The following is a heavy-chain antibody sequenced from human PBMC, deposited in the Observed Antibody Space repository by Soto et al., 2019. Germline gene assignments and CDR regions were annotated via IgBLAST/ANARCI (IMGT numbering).Heavy chain of an antibody. CDR1: GFTFSSYS. V-gene: IGHV3-21*01. CDR2: ISSSSSYI. J-gene: IGHJ4*02. CDR3: ARKIFGVVMEWYFDY. D-gene: IGHD3-3*01. Sequence: NPGGSLRLSCGASGFTFSSYSMNWVRQAPGKGLEWVSSISSSSSYIYYADSVKGRFTISRDNAKNSLYLQMNSLRAEETAVYYCARKIFGVVMEWYFDYWGQGTLVTVSS.